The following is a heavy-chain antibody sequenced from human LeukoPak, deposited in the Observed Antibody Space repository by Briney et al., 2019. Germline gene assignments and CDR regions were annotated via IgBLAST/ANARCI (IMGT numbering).Heavy chain of an antibody. Sequence: PGGSVGLSCAASGFTFTFYWMSWVRQAPGKGLEWVANIKQDGSDKYYVDSVKGRFTISRDNPKNSLYLQMNSLRAEDTAFYFCARHSNKYDYDSSGHYRSFDYWGQGTLVSVSS. J-gene: IGHJ4*02. CDR3: ARHSNKYDYDSSGHYRSFDY. CDR1: GFTFTFYW. V-gene: IGHV3-7*01. CDR2: IKQDGSDK. D-gene: IGHD3-22*01.